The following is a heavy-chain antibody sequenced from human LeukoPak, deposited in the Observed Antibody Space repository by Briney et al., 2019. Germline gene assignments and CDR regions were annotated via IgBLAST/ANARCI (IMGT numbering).Heavy chain of an antibody. D-gene: IGHD3-22*01. CDR3: ARRPLDSSGYSLGDY. V-gene: IGHV4-34*01. J-gene: IGHJ4*02. CDR2: INHGGST. Sequence: SETLSLTCAVYGGSFSGYYWSWIRQPPGKGLEWIGEINHGGSTNYNPSLKSRVTISVDTSKNQFSLKLSSVTAADTAVYYCARRPLDSSGYSLGDYWGQGALVTVSS. CDR1: GGSFSGYY.